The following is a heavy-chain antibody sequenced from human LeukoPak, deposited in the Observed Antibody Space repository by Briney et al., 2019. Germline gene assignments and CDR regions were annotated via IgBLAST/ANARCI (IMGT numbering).Heavy chain of an antibody. J-gene: IGHJ4*02. V-gene: IGHV1-2*06. D-gene: IGHD3-10*01. CDR2: INPNSGGT. CDR1: GYTFTGYY. CDR3: ARDTRLLWFGEFSSYYFDY. Sequence: ASVKVSCKASGYTFTGYYMHWVRQAPGQGLEWMGRINPNSGGTNYAQKFQGRVTMTRDTSISTAYMELSRLRSDDTAVYYCARDTRLLWFGEFSSYYFDYWGQGTLVTASS.